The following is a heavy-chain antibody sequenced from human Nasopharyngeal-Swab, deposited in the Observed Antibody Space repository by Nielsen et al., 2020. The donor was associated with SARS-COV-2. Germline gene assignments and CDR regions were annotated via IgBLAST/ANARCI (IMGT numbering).Heavy chain of an antibody. Sequence: GGSLRLSCAASGFTFSSYWMTWVRQAPGKGLEWVANIKHDGSAKYYADSVKGRFTISRDNAKSSLHLQMNSLRAEDTAVYYCASDSGSFSPAHAYWGQGTLVTVSS. CDR1: GFTFSSYW. J-gene: IGHJ4*02. CDR2: IKHDGSAK. CDR3: ASDSGSFSPAHAY. D-gene: IGHD3-10*01. V-gene: IGHV3-7*01.